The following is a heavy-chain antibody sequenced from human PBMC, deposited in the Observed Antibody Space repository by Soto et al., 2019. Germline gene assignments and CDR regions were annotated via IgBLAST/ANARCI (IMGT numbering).Heavy chain of an antibody. J-gene: IGHJ4*02. CDR2: IKQDGSEK. D-gene: IGHD3-3*01. Sequence: PGGSLRLSCAASGFTFSSYWMSWVRQAPGKGLEWVANIKQDGSEKYYVDSVKGRFTISRDNAKNSLYLQMNSLRAEDTAVYYCARAGGDFWSGYTGGGDYWGQGTLVTVSS. CDR1: GFTFSSYW. CDR3: ARAGGDFWSGYTGGGDY. V-gene: IGHV3-7*01.